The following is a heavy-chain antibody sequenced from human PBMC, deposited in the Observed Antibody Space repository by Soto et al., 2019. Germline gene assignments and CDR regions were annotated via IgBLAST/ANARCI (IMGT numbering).Heavy chain of an antibody. CDR1: GFTFSSYS. Sequence: PGGSLRLSCAASGFTFSSYSMNWVRQAPGKGLEWVSYISSSSSTIYYADSVKGRFTISRDNAKNSLYLQMNSLRDEDTAVYYCAREHLLRFLEWLPNFDYWAQGTLVTGSS. CDR3: AREHLLRFLEWLPNFDY. J-gene: IGHJ4*02. CDR2: ISSSSSTI. V-gene: IGHV3-48*02. D-gene: IGHD3-3*01.